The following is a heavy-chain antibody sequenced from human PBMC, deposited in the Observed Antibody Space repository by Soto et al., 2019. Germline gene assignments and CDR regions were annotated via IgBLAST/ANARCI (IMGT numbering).Heavy chain of an antibody. D-gene: IGHD2-15*01. Sequence: GASVKVSCKASVYTFTGYYMHWVRQAPGQGLEWMGWINPNSGGTNYAQKFQGRVTMARDTSISTAYMELSRLRSDDTAVYYCARVNVVVVAATREYYFDYWGQGTLVTVSS. J-gene: IGHJ4*02. V-gene: IGHV1-2*02. CDR2: INPNSGGT. CDR1: VYTFTGYY. CDR3: ARVNVVVVAATREYYFDY.